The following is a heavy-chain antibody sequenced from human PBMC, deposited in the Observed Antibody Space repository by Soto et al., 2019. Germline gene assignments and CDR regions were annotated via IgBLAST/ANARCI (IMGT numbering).Heavy chain of an antibody. CDR2: IYWDDDK. D-gene: IGHD3-16*01. J-gene: IGHJ5*02. CDR1: GFSLSTSGVG. Sequence: QITLKESGPTLVKPTQTLTLTCTFSGFSLSTSGVGVGWLRQPPGNALECLALIYWDDDKRYSPSLKSRLTITKDTSKNQVVLTMTNMDPVDTATYYCAHSLYDYVWGTNWFDPWGQGTLVTVSS. CDR3: AHSLYDYVWGTNWFDP. V-gene: IGHV2-5*02.